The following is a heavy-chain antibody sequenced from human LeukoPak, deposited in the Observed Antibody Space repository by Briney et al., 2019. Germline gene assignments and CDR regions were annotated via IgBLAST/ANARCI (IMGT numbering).Heavy chain of an antibody. J-gene: IGHJ3*02. Sequence: SVKVSCKASGGTFSSYTISWVRQAPGQGLEWMGRIIPILGIANYAQKFQGRVTITADKSTSTAYMELSSLRSEDTAVYYCAREGLVIWAAFDIWGQGTMVTVSS. D-gene: IGHD2/OR15-2a*01. CDR3: AREGLVIWAAFDI. CDR2: IIPILGIA. V-gene: IGHV1-69*04. CDR1: GGTFSSYT.